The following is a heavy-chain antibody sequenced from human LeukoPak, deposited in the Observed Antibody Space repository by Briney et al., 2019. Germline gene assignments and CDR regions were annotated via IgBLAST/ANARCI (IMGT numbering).Heavy chain of an antibody. CDR2: IIPIFGTA. Sequence: SVKVSCKASGGTFSSYAISWVRQAPGQGLEWMGGIIPIFGTANYAQKFQGRVTITADESTSTAYMELSSLRSEDTAVYYCARTYSSGPRGKYYFDYWGQGTLVTVSS. CDR1: GGTFSSYA. CDR3: ARTYSSGPRGKYYFDY. J-gene: IGHJ4*02. D-gene: IGHD6-19*01. V-gene: IGHV1-69*13.